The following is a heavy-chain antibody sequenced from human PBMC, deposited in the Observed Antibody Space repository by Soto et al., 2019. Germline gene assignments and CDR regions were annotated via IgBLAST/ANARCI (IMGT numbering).Heavy chain of an antibody. CDR2: IRRDGNAI. V-gene: IGHV3-11*01. D-gene: IGHD1-1*01. J-gene: IGHJ5*02. CDR1: GFTFSDYY. Sequence: PGGSLRLSCAASGFTFSDYYMGWIRQAPGKGLEWLAYIRRDGNAIFYADSVNGRSTISRDNAKNSLFLPMDDLRAEDTGMFFCARGAEMSTLTKWFDPWGQGTLVTVSS. CDR3: ARGAEMSTLTKWFDP.